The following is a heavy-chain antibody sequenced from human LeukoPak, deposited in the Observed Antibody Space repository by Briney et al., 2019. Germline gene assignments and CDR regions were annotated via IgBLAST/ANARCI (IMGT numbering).Heavy chain of an antibody. CDR2: IIPIFGTA. CDR3: ASGPLIAVAGTSYFDY. V-gene: IGHV1-69*05. CDR1: GGTLSSYA. Sequence: SVKVSCKASGGTLSSYAISWVRQAPGQGLEWMGGIIPIFGTANYAQKFQGRVTITTDEATSTAYMELSSLRAEDAAVYYCASGPLIAVAGTSYFDYWGQGTLVTVPS. J-gene: IGHJ4*02. D-gene: IGHD6-19*01.